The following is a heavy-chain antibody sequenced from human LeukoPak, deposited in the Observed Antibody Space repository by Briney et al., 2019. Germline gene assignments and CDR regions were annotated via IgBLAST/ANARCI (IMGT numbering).Heavy chain of an antibody. CDR3: ASRGSLIDFDY. J-gene: IGHJ4*02. CDR1: GFTVSSNY. D-gene: IGHD2-15*01. V-gene: IGHV3-53*01. CDR2: IYSGGST. Sequence: GRSLRLSCAASGFTVSSNYMSCVRQAPGKGLEWVSVIYSGGSTYYADSVKGRFTISRDNSKNTLYLQMNSLRAEDTAVYYCASRGSLIDFDYWGQGTLVTVSS.